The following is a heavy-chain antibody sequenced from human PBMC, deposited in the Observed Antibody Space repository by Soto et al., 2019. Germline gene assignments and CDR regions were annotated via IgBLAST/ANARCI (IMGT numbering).Heavy chain of an antibody. CDR2: ISGSGGST. D-gene: IGHD1-1*01. V-gene: IGHV3-23*01. CDR1: GFTFSSYA. CDR3: AKDRVESRNYYYGMDV. Sequence: GGSLRLSCAASGFTFSSYAMSWVRQAPGKGLEWVSAISGSGGSTYYADSVKGRFTISRDNSKNTLYLQMNSLRAEDTAVYYCAKDRVESRNYYYGMDVWGQGTTVTVSS. J-gene: IGHJ6*02.